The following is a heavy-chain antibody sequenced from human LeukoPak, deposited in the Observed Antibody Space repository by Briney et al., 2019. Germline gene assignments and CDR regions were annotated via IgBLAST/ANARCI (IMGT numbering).Heavy chain of an antibody. CDR2: ISSSSSYT. Sequence: GGSLGLSCAASGFTFSDYYMSWIRQAPGKGLEWVSYISSSSSYTNYADSVKGRFTISRDNAKNSLYLQMNSLRAEDTAVYYCAREHGSGFFDYWGQGTLVTVSS. CDR3: AREHGSGFFDY. J-gene: IGHJ4*02. V-gene: IGHV3-11*06. CDR1: GFTFSDYY. D-gene: IGHD3-10*01.